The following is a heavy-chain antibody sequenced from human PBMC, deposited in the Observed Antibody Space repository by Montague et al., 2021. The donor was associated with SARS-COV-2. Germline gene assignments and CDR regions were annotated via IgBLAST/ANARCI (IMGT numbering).Heavy chain of an antibody. V-gene: IGHV3-30-3*01. D-gene: IGHD3-10*01. Sequence: FLRLSCAASGFTFSSYGMHWVRQAPGKGLEWVAVMSYDGSNKYYADSVKGRFTISRDNSKNTLYLQMNSLRVEDTAVYYCARDSYLSGFDYWGQGTLVTVSS. J-gene: IGHJ4*02. CDR2: MSYDGSNK. CDR3: ARDSYLSGFDY. CDR1: GFTFSSYG.